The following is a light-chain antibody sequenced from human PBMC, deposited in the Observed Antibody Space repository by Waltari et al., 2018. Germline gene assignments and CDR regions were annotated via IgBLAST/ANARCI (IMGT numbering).Light chain of an antibody. CDR2: GDT. V-gene: IGLV3-10*01. J-gene: IGLJ1*01. Sequence: SYELTQPPSVSVSPGQTARITCSGHELPRKYAYWFQQKSGQAPRLVIYGDTKRPSEIPGGFSGSSSGTVATLTITGAQVDDEAYYYCYSSDTTGLRVFGSGTTVVVL. CDR3: YSSDTTGLRV. CDR1: ELPRKY.